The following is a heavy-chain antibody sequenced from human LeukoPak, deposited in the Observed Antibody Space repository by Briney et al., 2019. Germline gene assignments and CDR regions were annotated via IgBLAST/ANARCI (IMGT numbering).Heavy chain of an antibody. CDR3: ARGGAHGMDV. V-gene: IGHV3-23*01. D-gene: IGHD1-26*01. CDR2: LRGNGET. Sequence: GGSLRLSCTASGFSFSNYAMSWVRQAPARGPEWVSSLRGNGETFYADSVKGRCTLSRDDSRNTVYLQLNDLRAEDTAVYYCARGGAHGMDVWGQGTTVTVSS. J-gene: IGHJ6*02. CDR1: GFSFSNYA.